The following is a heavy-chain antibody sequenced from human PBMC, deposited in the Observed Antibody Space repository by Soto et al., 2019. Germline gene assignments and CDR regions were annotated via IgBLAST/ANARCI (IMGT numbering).Heavy chain of an antibody. CDR1: GFTFSSYA. D-gene: IGHD6-13*01. CDR3: AREVGGAAAATTWYYYGMDV. V-gene: IGHV3-30-3*01. Sequence: PGGSLRLSCAASGFTFSSYAMHWVRQAPGKGLEWLAVISYDGSNKYYADSVKGRFTISRDNSKNTLYLQMNSLRAEDTAVYYCAREVGGAAAATTWYYYGMDVWGQGTTVTVSS. CDR2: ISYDGSNK. J-gene: IGHJ6*02.